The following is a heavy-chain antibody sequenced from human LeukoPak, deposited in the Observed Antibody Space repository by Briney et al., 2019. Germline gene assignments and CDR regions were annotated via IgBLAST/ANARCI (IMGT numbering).Heavy chain of an antibody. CDR2: IYYSGST. V-gene: IGHV4-59*08. CDR1: GGSISSYY. D-gene: IGHD6-13*01. Sequence: MTSETLSLTCTVSGGSISSYYWSWIRQPPGKGVEGVGYIYYSGSTNYNPSLKSRVTISVDTSKNQFSLKLSSVTAADTAVYYCARRSSLVSSSWDYFDYWGQGTLVTVSS. CDR3: ARRSSLVSSSWDYFDY. J-gene: IGHJ4*02.